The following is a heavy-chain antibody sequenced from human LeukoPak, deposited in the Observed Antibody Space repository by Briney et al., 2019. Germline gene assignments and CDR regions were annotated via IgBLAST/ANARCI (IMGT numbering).Heavy chain of an antibody. CDR3: SGSGAGDAFDI. J-gene: IGHJ3*02. D-gene: IGHD3-10*01. CDR1: GFTFDDYA. Sequence: PGRSLRLSCAASGFTFDDYAMHWVRQAPGKGLEWVSGISWNSGGIGYADSVKGRFTISRDNAKNSLYLQMNSLRAEDTALYYCSGSGAGDAFDIWGQGTMVTVSS. V-gene: IGHV3-9*01. CDR2: ISWNSGGI.